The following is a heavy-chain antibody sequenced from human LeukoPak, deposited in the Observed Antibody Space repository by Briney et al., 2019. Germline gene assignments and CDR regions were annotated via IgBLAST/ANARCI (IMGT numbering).Heavy chain of an antibody. Sequence: GGSLRLSCAASGFTFGNYWMSWFRQAPGKGLEWVANIKQDGSETYYVDSVEGRFTISRDNSKNTLYLQMNSLRAEDTAVYYCAREAGYSSSWYYFDYWGQGTLVTVSS. CDR1: GFTFGNYW. V-gene: IGHV3-7*03. CDR3: AREAGYSSSWYYFDY. CDR2: IKQDGSET. D-gene: IGHD6-13*01. J-gene: IGHJ4*02.